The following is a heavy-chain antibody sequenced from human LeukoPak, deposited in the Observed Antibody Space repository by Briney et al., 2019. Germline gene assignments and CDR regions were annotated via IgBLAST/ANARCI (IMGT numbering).Heavy chain of an antibody. J-gene: IGHJ4*02. CDR2: INPNTGAT. CDR3: ARDRVGSGWPRPYYFEN. Sequence: ASVKVSCKPSGYTFTGYYLHWVRQAPGQGLEWMGWINPNTGATISAQKFQGRVTMTRDTSINTAYMELSRLTSDDTAVYYCARDRVGSGWPRPYYFENLGQGT. D-gene: IGHD6-19*01. V-gene: IGHV1-2*02. CDR1: GYTFTGYY.